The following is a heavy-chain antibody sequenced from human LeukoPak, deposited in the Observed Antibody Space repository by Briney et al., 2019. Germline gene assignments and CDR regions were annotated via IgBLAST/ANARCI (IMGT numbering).Heavy chain of an antibody. CDR1: GGTFSSYA. CDR2: IIPILGIA. J-gene: IGHJ4*02. D-gene: IGHD6-25*01. CDR3: ARALYSSAAGY. V-gene: IGHV1-69*04. Sequence: GASVKVSCKASGGTFSSYAISWVRHAPGQGLEWMGRIIPILGIANYAQKFQGRVTITADKSTSTAYMELSSLRSEDTAVYYCARALYSSAAGYWGQGTLVTVSS.